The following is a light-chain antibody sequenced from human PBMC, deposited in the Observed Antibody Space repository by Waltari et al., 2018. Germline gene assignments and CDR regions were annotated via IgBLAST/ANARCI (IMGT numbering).Light chain of an antibody. CDR3: AGWDDSLNGYHV. V-gene: IGLV1-44*01. CDR1: SSNIGSNT. Sequence: QSVLTQPPSASGTPGQRVTISCSGSSSNIGSNTVNWYQQLPGTAPKLLNYSNNQRPSGVADRFSGSKSSTSAFLAISGLQSEDEADYYCAGWDDSLNGYHVFGTGTKVTVL. J-gene: IGLJ1*01. CDR2: SNN.